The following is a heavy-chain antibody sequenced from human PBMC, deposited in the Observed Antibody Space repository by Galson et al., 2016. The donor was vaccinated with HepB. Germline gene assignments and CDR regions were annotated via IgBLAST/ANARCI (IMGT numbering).Heavy chain of an antibody. CDR1: GGSISSGNYY. V-gene: IGHV4-30-4*01. CDR2: SHNSGSS. CDR3: ARVIGGIAVAGALDY. Sequence: LSLTCTVSGGSISSGNYYWSWIRQPPGKGLEWIGYSHNSGSSYYNPPLKSRVSTSLDTSKNQFPLNLSSVTAADTAVYYCARVIGGIAVAGALDYWGQGTLVTVSS. J-gene: IGHJ4*02. D-gene: IGHD6-19*01.